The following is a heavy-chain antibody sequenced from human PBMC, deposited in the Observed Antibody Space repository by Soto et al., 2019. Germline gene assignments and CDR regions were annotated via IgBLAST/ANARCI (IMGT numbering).Heavy chain of an antibody. D-gene: IGHD1-26*01. J-gene: IGHJ2*01. CDR2: IIPIFGTA. V-gene: IGHV1-69*13. Sequence: ASVKVSCKASGGTFSSYAISWVRQAPGQGLEWMGGIIPIFGTANYAQKFQGRVTITADESTSTAYMELSSLRSEDTAVYYCARGPRGSYYWYFDLWGRGTLVTVSS. CDR3: ARGPRGSYYWYFDL. CDR1: GGTFSSYA.